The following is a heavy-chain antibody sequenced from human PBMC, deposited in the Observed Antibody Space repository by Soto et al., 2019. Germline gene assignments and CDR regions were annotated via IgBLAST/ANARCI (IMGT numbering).Heavy chain of an antibody. Sequence: GGSLRLSCAASGFTFSASAMHWVRQAPGKGLEWVGRIRSKVYSYATSYAASVKGRFTISRDDSKNTASLQINSLKTEDTAVYYCTRQTIRALFDPWGQGTLVTVSS. CDR1: GFTFSASA. D-gene: IGHD1-26*01. CDR3: TRQTIRALFDP. J-gene: IGHJ5*02. CDR2: IRSKVYSYAT. V-gene: IGHV3-73*01.